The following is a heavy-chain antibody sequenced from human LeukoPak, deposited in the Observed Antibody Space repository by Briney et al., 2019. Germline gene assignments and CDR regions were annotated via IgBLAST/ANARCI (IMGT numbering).Heavy chain of an antibody. Sequence: PSETLSLTCAVYGGSFSSYYWSWIRQPPGKGLEWIGDINHSGTNNYSPSLKSRVTISVDTSKSQFSLRLRSVTAADTAVYYCARAQIQLWLTYFDYWGQGTLVTVSS. V-gene: IGHV4-34*01. CDR3: ARAQIQLWLTYFDY. D-gene: IGHD5-18*01. CDR2: INHSGTN. J-gene: IGHJ4*02. CDR1: GGSFSSYY.